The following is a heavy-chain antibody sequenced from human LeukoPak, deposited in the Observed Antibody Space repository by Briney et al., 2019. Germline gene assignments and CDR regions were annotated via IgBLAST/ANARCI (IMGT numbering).Heavy chain of an antibody. J-gene: IGHJ4*02. Sequence: SETLSLTCTVSGGAITSSIYYFSWVRQPPGKGLECIGYIYYSGTTYYSPSLKSRVTMSVDTSQNQFSLKLRSVTAADTAVYYCARHSQYQLLYFDYWGRGTLVTVSS. CDR1: GGAITSSIYY. CDR2: IYYSGTT. CDR3: ARHSQYQLLYFDY. V-gene: IGHV4-30-4*01. D-gene: IGHD2-2*01.